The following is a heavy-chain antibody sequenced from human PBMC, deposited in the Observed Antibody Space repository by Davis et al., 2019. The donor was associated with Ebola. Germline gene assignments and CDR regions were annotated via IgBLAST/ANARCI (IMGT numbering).Heavy chain of an antibody. CDR3: ARQSLDFDY. CDR1: GGSISQNS. V-gene: IGHV4-4*09. J-gene: IGHJ4*02. Sequence: MPSETLSLTCTVSGGSISQNSWTWIRQSPGRGLEWIGNLQPSGSTNYNSSLRSRVIMSLDASKNQFSLKLNSVTAADTALYHCARQSLDFDYWGQGILVTVSS. CDR2: LQPSGST.